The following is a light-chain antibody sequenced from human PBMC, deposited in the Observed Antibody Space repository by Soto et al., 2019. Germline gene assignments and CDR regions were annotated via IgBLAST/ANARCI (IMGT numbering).Light chain of an antibody. J-gene: IGKJ2*01. Sequence: ESVLTQSPGTLSLSPGERATLSCRASQSVTNRYFAWYQQKPGQAPRLLIYGISNRAAGIPDRFSASGSGTDFTRTISRLEPEDFVVYFCQQYSTLPHTFGQGTKLEVK. CDR3: QQYSTLPHT. V-gene: IGKV3-20*01. CDR1: QSVTNRY. CDR2: GIS.